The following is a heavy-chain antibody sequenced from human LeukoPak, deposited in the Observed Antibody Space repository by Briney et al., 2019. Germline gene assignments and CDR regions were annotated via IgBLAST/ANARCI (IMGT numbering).Heavy chain of an antibody. CDR3: VRDVGFFHMDV. CDR1: GITFGSHW. V-gene: IGHV3-7*01. Sequence: GGSLRLSCTASGITFGSHWMSWVRQAAGKGLEWVGYIKPDGSESYYVDSVKGRFAISRDNAKNSLYLRMNSLRAEDTAVYYCVRDVGFFHMDVWGKGTTVTVSS. CDR2: IKPDGSES. J-gene: IGHJ6*03. D-gene: IGHD1-26*01.